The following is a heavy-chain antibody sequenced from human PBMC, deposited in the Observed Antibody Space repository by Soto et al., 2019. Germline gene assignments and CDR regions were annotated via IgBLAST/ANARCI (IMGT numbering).Heavy chain of an antibody. CDR3: ARRGQVRGGLDV. V-gene: IGHV3-53*01. Sequence: EVQLVESGGGLIQPGGSLRLSCAASGFTVISHYMSWVRQAPGKGLEWVSFIYSGGSTYYADSVKGRFTISRDNSKNTLYLQMNSLRAEDTAVYYCARRGQVRGGLDVWGQGTTVTVSS. CDR1: GFTVISHY. J-gene: IGHJ6*02. D-gene: IGHD2-15*01. CDR2: IYSGGST.